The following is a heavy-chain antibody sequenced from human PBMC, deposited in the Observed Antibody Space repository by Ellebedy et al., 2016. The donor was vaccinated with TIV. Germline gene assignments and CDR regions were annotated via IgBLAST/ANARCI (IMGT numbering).Heavy chain of an antibody. J-gene: IGHJ4*02. CDR3: ARVEGGFSSSWFHFDY. CDR1: GFTFSSYS. Sequence: GESLKISCAASGFTFSSYSMNWVRQAPGKGLEWVSYISSSSSTIYYADSVKGRFTISRDNAKNLLYLEMNSLRDDDTAVYYCARVEGGFSSSWFHFDYWGQGTLVTVSS. D-gene: IGHD6-13*01. V-gene: IGHV3-48*02. CDR2: ISSSSSTI.